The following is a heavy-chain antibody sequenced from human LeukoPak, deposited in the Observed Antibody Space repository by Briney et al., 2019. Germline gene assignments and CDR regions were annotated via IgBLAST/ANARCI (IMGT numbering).Heavy chain of an antibody. J-gene: IGHJ4*02. V-gene: IGHV4-59*01. Sequence: SETLSLTCTVSGGSISSYYWSWIRQPPGKGLEGIGYIYYSGSTNYNPSLKSRVTISVDTSKNQFSLKLSSVTAADTAVYYCARGYDSSGYYYWGQGTLVTVSS. CDR2: IYYSGST. CDR3: ARGYDSSGYYY. D-gene: IGHD3-22*01. CDR1: GGSISSYY.